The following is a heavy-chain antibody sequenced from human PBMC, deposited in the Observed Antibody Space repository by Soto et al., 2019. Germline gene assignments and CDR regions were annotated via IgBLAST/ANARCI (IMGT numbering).Heavy chain of an antibody. Sequence: SVKVSCKASGGTFSSYAISWVRQAPGQGLEWMGGIIPIFGTANYAQKFQGRVTITADESTSTAYMELSSLRSEDTAVYYCARSIYRGGDCYQDYWGQGTLVTVYS. CDR3: ARSIYRGGDCYQDY. D-gene: IGHD2-21*02. CDR1: GGTFSSYA. J-gene: IGHJ4*02. V-gene: IGHV1-69*13. CDR2: IIPIFGTA.